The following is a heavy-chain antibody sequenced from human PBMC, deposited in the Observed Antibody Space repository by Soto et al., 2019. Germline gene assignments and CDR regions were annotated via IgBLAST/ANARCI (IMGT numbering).Heavy chain of an antibody. Sequence: EVQLVESGGGLVKPGGSLRLSCAASGLILSNAWMNGVRQAPGKGLEWVGRVKAKSDGGTTDHAAPVKGRFTISRDDSTNTLFLQMHLLKAEDTGEYCCMTEHRGGGYWGQGTMVTVSA. CDR1: GLILSNAW. CDR3: MTEHRGGGY. J-gene: IGHJ4*02. CDR2: VKAKSDGGTT. V-gene: IGHV3-15*01.